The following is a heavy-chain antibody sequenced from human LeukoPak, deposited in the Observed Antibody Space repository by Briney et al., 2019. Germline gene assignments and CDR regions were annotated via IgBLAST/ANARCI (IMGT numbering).Heavy chain of an antibody. CDR3: ARVLSGWYFIFDY. V-gene: IGHV4-59*01. J-gene: IGHJ4*02. CDR1: GGSISSYY. D-gene: IGHD6-19*01. CDR2: IYYSGST. Sequence: PSETLSLTCTVSGGSISSYYWSWIRQPPGKGLEWIGYIYYSGSTNYNPSLKSRVTISVDTSRNQFSLKLSSVTAADTAVYYCARVLSGWYFIFDYWGQGTLVTVSS.